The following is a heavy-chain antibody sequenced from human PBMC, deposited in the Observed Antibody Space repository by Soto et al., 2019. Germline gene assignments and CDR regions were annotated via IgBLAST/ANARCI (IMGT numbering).Heavy chain of an antibody. CDR3: VKVGGPCSTSRCYAYFDY. D-gene: IGHD2-2*01. J-gene: IGHJ4*02. CDR1: GFIFSDYG. V-gene: IGHV3-21*01. CDR2: ISSSGDNM. Sequence: EVQLVESGGGLVKPGGSLRLSCTVSGFIFSDYGINWVRQAPGEGLEWVASISSSGDNMFYADSVQGRFTISRDNAKTSLYLQMNNLRAEDTAVYYCVKVGGPCSTSRCYAYFDYWGQGALVTVSS.